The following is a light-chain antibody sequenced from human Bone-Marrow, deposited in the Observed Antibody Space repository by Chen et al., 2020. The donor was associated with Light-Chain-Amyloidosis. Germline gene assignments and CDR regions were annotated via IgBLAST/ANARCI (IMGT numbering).Light chain of an antibody. CDR2: RDT. CDR1: DLPTKY. CDR3: QAADSSGTYEVI. Sequence: SYELTQSPSVSVSPGQTDRLTCSGDDLPTKYAYWYQQKPGQAPVLVIHRDTERPSGISERFSGSSAARTATLTISGGQAEDEADYHCQAADSSGTYEVIFGGGTKLTVL. J-gene: IGLJ2*01. V-gene: IGLV3-25*03.